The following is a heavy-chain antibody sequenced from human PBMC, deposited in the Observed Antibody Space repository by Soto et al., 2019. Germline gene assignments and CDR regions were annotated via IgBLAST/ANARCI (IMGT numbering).Heavy chain of an antibody. D-gene: IGHD3-3*01. CDR1: GGSISSYY. CDR3: ARDYDFWSGYPYYYYYGMDV. Sequence: SETLSLTCTVSGGSISSYYWSWIRQPAGKGLEWIGRIYTSGSTNYNPSLKSRVTMSVDTSKNQFSLKLSSVTAADTAVYYCARDYDFWSGYPYYYYYGMDVWGQGTTVTVSS. CDR2: IYTSGST. V-gene: IGHV4-4*07. J-gene: IGHJ6*02.